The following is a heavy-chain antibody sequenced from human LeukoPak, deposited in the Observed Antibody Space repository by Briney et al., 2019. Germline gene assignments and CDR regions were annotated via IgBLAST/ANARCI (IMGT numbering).Heavy chain of an antibody. CDR3: AKSNGYGLIDI. D-gene: IGHD3-10*01. Sequence: PSETLSLTCTVSGYSISSGYYWGWIRQPPGKGLEWIGNIFYSGSTYYSPSLKSRVTISLDTSRNQFSLKLNSVTAADTAVYYCAKSNGYGLIDIWGQGTMVTVSS. V-gene: IGHV4-38-2*02. J-gene: IGHJ3*02. CDR2: IFYSGST. CDR1: GYSISSGYY.